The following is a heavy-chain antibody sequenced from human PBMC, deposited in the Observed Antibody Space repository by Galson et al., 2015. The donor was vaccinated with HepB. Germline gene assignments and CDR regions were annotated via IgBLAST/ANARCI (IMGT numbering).Heavy chain of an antibody. J-gene: IGHJ5*02. Sequence: SVKVSCKASGGPFKFYGISWIRQAPGQGLEWMGAIIPLFGTSTYAQKFQGGVTITADEITSTAYMNMSSLSSEDTAVYYCARGGYCSSGSCYGNWFDPWGQGTLITVSA. CDR1: GGPFKFYG. D-gene: IGHD2-15*01. CDR2: IIPLFGTS. V-gene: IGHV1-69*13. CDR3: ARGGYCSSGSCYGNWFDP.